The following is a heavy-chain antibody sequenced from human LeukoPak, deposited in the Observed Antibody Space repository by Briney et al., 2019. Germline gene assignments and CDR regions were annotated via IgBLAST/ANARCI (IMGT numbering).Heavy chain of an antibody. J-gene: IGHJ4*02. CDR3: ARDLWWELLRYFDY. CDR1: GYSINSGYY. CDR2: ISHSGST. V-gene: IGHV4-38-2*02. Sequence: SETLSLTCTVSGYSINSGYYWGWIRQPPGKGLEWIGSISHSGSTYYNPSLKSRVIISVDTSKNQFSLKLSSVTAADTAVYYCARDLWWELLRYFDYWGQGTLVTVSS. D-gene: IGHD1-26*01.